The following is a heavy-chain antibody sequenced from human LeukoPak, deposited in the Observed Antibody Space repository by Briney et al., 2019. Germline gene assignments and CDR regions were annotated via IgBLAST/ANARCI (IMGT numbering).Heavy chain of an antibody. V-gene: IGHV3-48*03. CDR3: ASLPSYSSSWYS. CDR2: ISSSGSTI. D-gene: IGHD6-13*01. Sequence: GGSLRLSCAASGFTSSSYEMNWVRQAPGKGLEWVSYISSSGSTIYYADSVKGRFTISRDNAKNSLYLQMNSLRAEDTAVYYCASLPSYSSSWYSWGQGTLVTVSS. J-gene: IGHJ5*02. CDR1: GFTSSSYE.